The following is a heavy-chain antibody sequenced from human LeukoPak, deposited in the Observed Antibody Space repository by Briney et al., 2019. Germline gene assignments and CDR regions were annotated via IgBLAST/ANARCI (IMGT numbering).Heavy chain of an antibody. Sequence: GGSLRLSCAASGFTFRSYAMSWVRQAPGKGLEGGSSFSGGGGSTYYADSVKGRFTISRDNSKNTLSLHMNSLRAEDTAVYYCAKLTSIIRGSFDYWGQGALVTVSS. CDR2: FSGGGGST. J-gene: IGHJ4*02. CDR1: GFTFRSYA. V-gene: IGHV3-23*01. CDR3: AKLTSIIRGSFDY. D-gene: IGHD3-10*01.